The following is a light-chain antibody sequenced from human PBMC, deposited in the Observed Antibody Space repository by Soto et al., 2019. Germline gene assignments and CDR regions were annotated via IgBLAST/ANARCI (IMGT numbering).Light chain of an antibody. CDR1: QSVSSSY. CDR2: GAS. V-gene: IGKV3-20*01. Sequence: EIVLTQSPGTLSLSPGERATLSCRASQSVSSSYLAWYQQKPGQAPRLLIYGASSRATGIPDRFSGSGSGTDFTLTISRLEPEDFAVYYCQQYGSSPHTFGQGTKVDI. CDR3: QQYGSSPHT. J-gene: IGKJ1*01.